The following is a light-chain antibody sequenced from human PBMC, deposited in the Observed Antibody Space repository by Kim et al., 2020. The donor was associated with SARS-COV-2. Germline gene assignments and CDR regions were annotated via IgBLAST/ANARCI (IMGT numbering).Light chain of an antibody. V-gene: IGKV3-20*01. CDR1: QSVGSDY. Sequence: ETVLTQSPGTLSLSPGERATLCRASQSVGSDYLAWYQQKRGQAPSLLIYGASTRATGIPDRFSGSGSGTDFTLNISRLEPEDFAVYYCQQYGNSPWTFGQGTKVDIK. CDR3: QQYGNSPWT. J-gene: IGKJ1*01. CDR2: GAS.